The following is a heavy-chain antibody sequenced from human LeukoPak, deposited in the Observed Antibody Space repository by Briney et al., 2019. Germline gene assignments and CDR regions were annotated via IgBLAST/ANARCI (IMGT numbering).Heavy chain of an antibody. Sequence: SGTLSLTCAVSGGSISSSNWWSWVRQPPGKGLEWIGEIYHSGSTNYNPSLKSRVTISVDKSKNQFSLKLSSVTAADTAVYYCARGLEDSGSYWGHAFDIWGQGTMVTVSS. V-gene: IGHV4-4*02. CDR3: ARGLEDSGSYWGHAFDI. CDR1: GGSISSSNW. J-gene: IGHJ3*02. CDR2: IYHSGST. D-gene: IGHD1-26*01.